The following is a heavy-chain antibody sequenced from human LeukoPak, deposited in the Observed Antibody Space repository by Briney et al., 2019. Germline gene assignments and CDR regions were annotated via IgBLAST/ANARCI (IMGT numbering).Heavy chain of an antibody. CDR3: ARDFSCSWTGFDD. CDR1: GFTFSSYG. D-gene: IGHD6-13*01. J-gene: IGHJ4*02. Sequence: GGSLRLSCAASGFTFSSYGMHWVRQAPGKGLEWVAFIRYDGSNKYYADSVKGRFTISRDNSKNTLYLQMNSLRAEDTAVYYCARDFSCSWTGFDDWGQGTLVTVSS. V-gene: IGHV3-30*02. CDR2: IRYDGSNK.